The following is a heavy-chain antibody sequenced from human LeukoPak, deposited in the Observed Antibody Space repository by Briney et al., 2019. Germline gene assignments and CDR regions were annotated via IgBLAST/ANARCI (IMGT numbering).Heavy chain of an antibody. D-gene: IGHD6-19*01. Sequence: GGSLRLSCAASGFTFSSYGMLWVHQAPGKGLEWVAFIRYDGSNKYYADSVKGRFTISRDNSKNTLYLQMNSLRAEDTAVYYCARVAGRIAVAGRGTFDYWGQGTLVTVSS. V-gene: IGHV3-30*02. J-gene: IGHJ4*02. CDR2: IRYDGSNK. CDR1: GFTFSSYG. CDR3: ARVAGRIAVAGRGTFDY.